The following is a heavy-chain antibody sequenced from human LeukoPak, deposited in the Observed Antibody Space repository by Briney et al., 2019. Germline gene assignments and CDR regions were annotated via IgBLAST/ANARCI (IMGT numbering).Heavy chain of an antibody. Sequence: SETLSLTCTVSGGSISSSSYYWGWIRQPPGKGLEWIGSIYYSGSTYYNPSLKSRVTISVDTSKNQFSLKLSSVTAADTAVYYCASRNEAGYSYGNYWGQGTLVIVSS. CDR1: GGSISSSSYY. V-gene: IGHV4-39*01. CDR2: IYYSGST. D-gene: IGHD5-18*01. J-gene: IGHJ4*02. CDR3: ASRNEAGYSYGNY.